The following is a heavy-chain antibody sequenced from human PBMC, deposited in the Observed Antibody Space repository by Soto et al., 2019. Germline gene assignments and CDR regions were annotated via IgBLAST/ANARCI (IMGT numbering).Heavy chain of an antibody. Sequence: SQTLSLTCTVSGGSISSYYWSWIRQPPGKGLEWIGYIYYSGSTNYNPSLKSRVTISVDTSKNQFSLKLSSVTAADTAVYYCASFILTGRYFDYWGQGTLVTVSS. CDR1: GGSISSYY. J-gene: IGHJ4*02. CDR3: ASFILTGRYFDY. V-gene: IGHV4-59*08. CDR2: IYYSGST. D-gene: IGHD3-9*01.